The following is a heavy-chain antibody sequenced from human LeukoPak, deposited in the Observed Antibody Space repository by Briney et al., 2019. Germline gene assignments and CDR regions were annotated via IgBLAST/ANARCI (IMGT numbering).Heavy chain of an antibody. Sequence: PGGSLGLSCAASGFTFTRHYMHWVRQAPGKGLVWVSSISSSSSYIYYADSVKGRFTISRDNAKNSLYLQMNSLRAEDTAVYYCARAYDYSNSDPDEFDYWGQGTLVTVSS. J-gene: IGHJ4*02. CDR2: ISSSSSYI. V-gene: IGHV3-21*01. CDR3: ARAYDYSNSDPDEFDY. D-gene: IGHD4-11*01. CDR1: GFTFTRHY.